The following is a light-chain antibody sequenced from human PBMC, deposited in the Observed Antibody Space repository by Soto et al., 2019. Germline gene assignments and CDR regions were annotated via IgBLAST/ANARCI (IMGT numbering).Light chain of an antibody. CDR2: DAS. CDR3: QQANSFPIT. Sequence: IQMTQSPSTLSASVVDTVTITCRASQSISVSLAWYQQKPGKAPNLLIYDASTLQGGVPSRFSGSGSGTDFTLTISSLQPEDFATYYCQQANSFPITFGQGTRLEIK. CDR1: QSISVS. J-gene: IGKJ5*01. V-gene: IGKV1-12*01.